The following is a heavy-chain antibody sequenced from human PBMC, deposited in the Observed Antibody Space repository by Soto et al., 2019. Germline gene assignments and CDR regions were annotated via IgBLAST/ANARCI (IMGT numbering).Heavy chain of an antibody. CDR2: ISSSSSYI. Sequence: GGSLRLSCAASGFTFSSYSMNWVRQAPGKGLEWVSSISSSSSYIYYADSVKGRFTISRDNAKNSLYLQMNSLRAQDTAVYYCARVSDFWSGYSAKYYYYYGMDVWGQGTTVTVSS. J-gene: IGHJ6*02. CDR3: ARVSDFWSGYSAKYYYYYGMDV. CDR1: GFTFSSYS. D-gene: IGHD3-3*01. V-gene: IGHV3-21*01.